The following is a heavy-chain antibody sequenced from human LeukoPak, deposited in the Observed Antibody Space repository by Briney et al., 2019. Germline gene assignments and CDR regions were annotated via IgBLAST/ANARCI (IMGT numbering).Heavy chain of an antibody. CDR1: GGSISSSSYY. V-gene: IGHV4-39*01. D-gene: IGHD3-9*01. CDR3: PKRAYDILTGYYNVDY. Sequence: SETLSLTCTVSGGSISSSSYYWGWIRQPPGQGLEWIGSIYYSGSTYYNPSLKSRVTISVDTSKNQFSLKLSSVTAADTAVHYWPKRAYDILTGYYNVDYWGQGTLVTVSS. J-gene: IGHJ4*02. CDR2: IYYSGST.